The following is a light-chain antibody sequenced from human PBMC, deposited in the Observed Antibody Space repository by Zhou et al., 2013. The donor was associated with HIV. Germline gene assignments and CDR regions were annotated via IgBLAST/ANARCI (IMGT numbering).Light chain of an antibody. CDR2: SAS. V-gene: IGKV1-39*01. CDR3: QQSHSVPYT. CDR1: EAIRND. Sequence: IQMTQSPSSLSASVGDRVTITCRASEAIRNDLGWYQQKPGKAPKLLIHSASTLESGVPSRFSGSGSGTEFTLTISSLQPEDFAAYFCQQSHSVPYTFGPGTXLEI. J-gene: IGKJ2*01.